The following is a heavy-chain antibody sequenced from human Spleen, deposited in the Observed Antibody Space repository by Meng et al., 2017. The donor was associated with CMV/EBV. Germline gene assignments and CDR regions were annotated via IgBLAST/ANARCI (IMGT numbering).Heavy chain of an antibody. Sequence: SLKISCVASGFSFDDYGMHWVRQAPGKGLEWVSGISWSSGNIGYADSVRGRFTISRDNAKNSLYLQMNSLRAEDTALYHCAKAYQLLNRGVSAFDIWGQGTMVTVSS. CDR2: ISWSSGNI. D-gene: IGHD2-2*01. V-gene: IGHV3-9*01. CDR3: AKAYQLLNRGVSAFDI. CDR1: GFSFDDYG. J-gene: IGHJ3*02.